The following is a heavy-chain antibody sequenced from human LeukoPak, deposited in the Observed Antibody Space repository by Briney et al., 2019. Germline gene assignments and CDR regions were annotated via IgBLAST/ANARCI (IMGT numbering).Heavy chain of an antibody. J-gene: IGHJ4*02. CDR2: IYSGGST. Sequence: GGSLRLSCAASGFTVSSNYMSWVRQAPGKGLEWVSAIYSGGSTYYADSVKGRFTISRDNSKNSLYLQMNSLRTEDTALYYCAKGRSSSRGDAVDYWGQGTLVTVSS. CDR1: GFTVSSNY. CDR3: AKGRSSSRGDAVDY. V-gene: IGHV3-53*05. D-gene: IGHD3-10*01.